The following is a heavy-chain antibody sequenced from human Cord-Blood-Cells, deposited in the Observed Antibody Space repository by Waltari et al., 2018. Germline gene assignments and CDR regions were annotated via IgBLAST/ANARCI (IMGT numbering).Heavy chain of an antibody. CDR3: ATHSEYYDSSGYYYYGMDV. CDR2: FDPEDGET. CDR1: GYTLTELS. Sequence: QVQLVQSGAEVKKPGASVKVSCKVSGYTLTELSLHWVRPAPGQGVEWMGGFDPEDGETIYAQKFQGRVTMTEDTSTDTAYMELSSLRSEDTAVYYCATHSEYYDSSGYYYYGMDVWGQGTTVTVSS. V-gene: IGHV1-24*01. J-gene: IGHJ6*02. D-gene: IGHD3-22*01.